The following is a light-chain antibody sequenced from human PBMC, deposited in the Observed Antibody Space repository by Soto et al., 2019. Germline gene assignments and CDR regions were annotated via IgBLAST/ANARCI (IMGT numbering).Light chain of an antibody. CDR1: QSVSYSF. CDR2: GAS. V-gene: IGKV3-20*01. J-gene: IGKJ1*01. Sequence: EIVLTQSPGTLSLSPGERATLSCRARQSVSYSFLAWYQQKPGQAPRLLIYGASSRATGIPDRFSGSGSGTDFPRTSSRLEPYYFAVYYCQQYCSSPWTVGQGTKVEIK. CDR3: QQYCSSPWT.